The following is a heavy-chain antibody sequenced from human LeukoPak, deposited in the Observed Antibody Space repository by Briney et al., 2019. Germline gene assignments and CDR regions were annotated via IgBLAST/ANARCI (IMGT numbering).Heavy chain of an antibody. CDR3: AGDGSGSGDY. V-gene: IGHV3-21*01. Sequence: GGSLRLSCAASGFTFNIYGMNWVRQAPGKGLEWVSSISSDATNIYYTDSVRGRFTIARDNAKNSLYLQMNSLRAEDTAVYYCAGDGSGSGDYWGQGTLVTVSS. D-gene: IGHD2-15*01. J-gene: IGHJ4*02. CDR2: ISSDATNI. CDR1: GFTFNIYG.